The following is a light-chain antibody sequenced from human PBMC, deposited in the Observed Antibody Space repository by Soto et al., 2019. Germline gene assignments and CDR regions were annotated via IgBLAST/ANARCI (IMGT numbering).Light chain of an antibody. CDR3: PQRSNWPRT. Sequence: DIVLPQSPATLSLSPGERATLSCRASQSVSRYLSWYQQKHDQTPRLLIYDASNRATGIPARFSGSGSETDFTLTISSLEPAYYAVDYCPQRSNWPRTFGQGTKVEIK. CDR1: QSVSRY. CDR2: DAS. V-gene: IGKV3-11*01. J-gene: IGKJ1*01.